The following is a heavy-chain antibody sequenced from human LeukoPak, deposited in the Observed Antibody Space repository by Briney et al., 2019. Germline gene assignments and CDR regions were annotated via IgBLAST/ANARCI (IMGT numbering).Heavy chain of an antibody. CDR1: GFTFSSYG. D-gene: IGHD3-22*01. V-gene: IGHV3-30-3*01. CDR2: ISYDGSNK. Sequence: GGSLRLSCAASGFTFSSYGMHWVRQAPGKGLEWVAAISYDGSNKYYPDSVKGRFTISRDNSKNTLYLQMNSLRAEDTAVYYCARDFLHYYDNSGYTDYWGQGTVVTVSS. CDR3: ARDFLHYYDNSGYTDY. J-gene: IGHJ4*02.